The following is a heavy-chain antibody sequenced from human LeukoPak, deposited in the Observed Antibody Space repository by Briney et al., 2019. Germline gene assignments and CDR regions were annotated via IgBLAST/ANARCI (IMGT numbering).Heavy chain of an antibody. J-gene: IGHJ4*02. CDR2: IKQDGSEK. V-gene: IGHV3-7*01. CDR3: ARVLSTAMDYYFDY. D-gene: IGHD5-18*01. CDR1: GFTFSSYW. Sequence: GGSLRLSCAASGFTFSSYWMSWVRQAPGKGLEWVANIKQDGSEKYYVDSVKGRFTISGDNAKSSLYLQMNSLRAEDTAVYYCARVLSTAMDYYFDYWGQGTLVTVSS.